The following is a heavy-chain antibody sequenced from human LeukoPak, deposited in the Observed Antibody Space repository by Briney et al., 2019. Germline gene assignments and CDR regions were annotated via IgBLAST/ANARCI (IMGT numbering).Heavy chain of an antibody. CDR2: ISSSSSYI. CDR3: ARDLGYSSGPNY. CDR1: GFTFSDYN. Sequence: GGSLRLSCAAYGFTFSDYNMNWVRQAPGKGLEWVSTISSSSSYIYSAESVKGRFTISRDNAKNSLYLQMNSLRAEDTAVYYCARDLGYSSGPNYWGQGTRVTVSS. D-gene: IGHD6-19*01. V-gene: IGHV3-21*01. J-gene: IGHJ4*02.